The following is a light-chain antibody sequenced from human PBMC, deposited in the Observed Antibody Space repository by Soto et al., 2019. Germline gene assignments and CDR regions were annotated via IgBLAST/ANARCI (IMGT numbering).Light chain of an antibody. J-gene: IGKJ1*01. V-gene: IGKV1-5*01. CDR1: QSISSW. CDR2: DAS. Sequence: DHPITQPPSTLSASVGDIVTITCRASQSISSWLAWYQQTPGQAPKLLIYDASSLESGVPSRVSGSGSGTEFTLSSIRLQPDDFASCYCHKNNSYLFGQGTKVDI. CDR3: HKNNSYL.